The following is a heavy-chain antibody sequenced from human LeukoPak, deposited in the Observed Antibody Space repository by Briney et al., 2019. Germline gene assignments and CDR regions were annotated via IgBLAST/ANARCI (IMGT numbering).Heavy chain of an antibody. D-gene: IGHD4-23*01. Sequence: SETLSLTCAVSGASISSDSSYWSWIRQPAGKGLEWIGRIYTSGTTNYNPSLMSRVTMSLGTSKNQFSLKLSSVTAADTAVYYCARGEYGDNPHFDNWGQGTLVTVSS. CDR3: ARGEYGDNPHFDN. CDR1: GASISSDSSY. V-gene: IGHV4-61*02. CDR2: IYTSGTT. J-gene: IGHJ4*02.